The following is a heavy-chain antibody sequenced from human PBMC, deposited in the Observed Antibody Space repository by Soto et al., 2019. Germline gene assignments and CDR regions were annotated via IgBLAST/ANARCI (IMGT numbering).Heavy chain of an antibody. CDR2: ISGSGGST. J-gene: IGHJ4*02. D-gene: IGHD3-22*01. Sequence: PGGSLRLSCAASGFTFSSYAMSWVRQAPGKGLEWVSAISGSGGSTYYADSVKGRFTISRDNSKNTLYLQMNSLRAEDTAVYYCAKDGQRDTMIVVVITFDYWVQGTLVTVSS. V-gene: IGHV3-23*01. CDR3: AKDGQRDTMIVVVITFDY. CDR1: GFTFSSYA.